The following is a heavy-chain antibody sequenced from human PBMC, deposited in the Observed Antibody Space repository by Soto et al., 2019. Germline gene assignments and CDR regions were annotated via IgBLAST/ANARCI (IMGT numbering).Heavy chain of an antibody. CDR1: GFTFSDYY. Sequence: PGRALGVIPRASGFTFSDYYMSWIRQAPGKGLEWVSYISSSSSYTNYADSVKGRFTISRDNAKNSLYLQMNSLRAEDTAVYYCARAKYYYDRCDYCGQGTL. J-gene: IGHJ4*02. CDR2: ISSSSSYT. V-gene: IGHV3-11*06. CDR3: ARAKYYYDRCDY. D-gene: IGHD3-22*01.